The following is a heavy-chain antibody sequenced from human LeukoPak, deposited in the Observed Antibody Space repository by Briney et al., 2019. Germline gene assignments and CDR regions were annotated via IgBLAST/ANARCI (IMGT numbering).Heavy chain of an antibody. V-gene: IGHV4-39*01. D-gene: IGHD3-22*01. J-gene: IGHJ4*02. CDR3: ARGGDSMIVVGPFDY. CDR1: GGSIRSSSYY. CDR2: IYYSGST. Sequence: SETLSLTCTVSGGSIRSSSYYWGWIRQPPGKGLEWIGSIYYSGSTYYNPSLKSRVTISVDTSKNQFSLKLSSVTAADTAVYYCARGGDSMIVVGPFDYWGQGTLVTVSS.